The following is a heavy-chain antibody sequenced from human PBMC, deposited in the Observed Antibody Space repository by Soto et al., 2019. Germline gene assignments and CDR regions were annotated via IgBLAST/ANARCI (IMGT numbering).Heavy chain of an antibody. CDR3: ARDYDILTGYYLPRYYYYYLDV. Sequence: ASVKVSCKASGYTFTSYGISWVRQAPGQGLEWMGWISAYNGNTNYAQKLQGRVTMTTDTSTSTAYMELRSLRSDDTAVYYCARDYDILTGYYLPRYYYYYLDVWGKGTTVTVSS. V-gene: IGHV1-18*01. CDR2: ISAYNGNT. D-gene: IGHD3-9*01. CDR1: GYTFTSYG. J-gene: IGHJ6*03.